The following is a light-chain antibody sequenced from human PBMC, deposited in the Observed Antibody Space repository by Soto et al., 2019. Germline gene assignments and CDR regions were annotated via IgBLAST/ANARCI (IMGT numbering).Light chain of an antibody. CDR1: QSVSSN. CDR2: GTS. Sequence: ETVMTQSPATLSVSPGERATLSCRASQSVSSNLAWYQQKPGQAPRLLIYGTSTRATGIPARFSGSGSGTEFTLTISSLQSEDFAVYYCPQYNNWPLTFGGGAKVEIK. V-gene: IGKV3-15*01. CDR3: PQYNNWPLT. J-gene: IGKJ4*01.